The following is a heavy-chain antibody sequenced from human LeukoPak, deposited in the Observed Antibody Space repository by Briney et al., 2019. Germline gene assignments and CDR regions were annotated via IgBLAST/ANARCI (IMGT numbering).Heavy chain of an antibody. CDR3: ARISDSTRVTAAFDV. J-gene: IGHJ3*01. V-gene: IGHV1-69*04. CDR1: GGTFRTYD. Sequence: SVKVSCKTSGGTFRTYDTHWVRQAPGQGLEWMGRIIPIGDIADYAQKYQGRVTMTADKSTNTVYMEVRSLKSEDKAFYYCARISDSTRVTAAFDVWGQGTMVSVS. D-gene: IGHD2-2*01. CDR2: IIPIGDIA.